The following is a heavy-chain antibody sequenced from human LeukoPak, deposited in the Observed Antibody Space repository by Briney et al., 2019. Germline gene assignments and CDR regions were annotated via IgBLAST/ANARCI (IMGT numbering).Heavy chain of an antibody. V-gene: IGHV1-8*01. J-gene: IGHJ5*02. CDR3: ARGRYCSGGSCYYNWFDP. CDR1: GYTFTSYD. Sequence: ASVKVSCKASGYTFTSYDINWVRQAPGQGLEWMGWMNPNRGNTGYAQKFQGRVTMTRNTSISTAYMELSSLRSEDTAVYYCARGRYCSGGSCYYNWFDPWGQGTLVTVSS. CDR2: MNPNRGNT. D-gene: IGHD2-15*01.